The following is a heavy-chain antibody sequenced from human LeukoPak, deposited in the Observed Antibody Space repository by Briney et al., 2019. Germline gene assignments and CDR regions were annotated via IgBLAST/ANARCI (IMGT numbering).Heavy chain of an antibody. CDR1: RGSISSGSYY. J-gene: IGHJ5*02. CDR2: IYTSGST. CDR3: ARDRAAYCGGDCYPNWFDP. D-gene: IGHD2-21*02. Sequence: SETLSLTCTGSRGSISSGSYYWSWIRQPAGKGLEWLGRIYTSGSTIYNPSLKSRVTISVDTSKNQFSLKLSSVTAADTAVYYCARDRAAYCGGDCYPNWFDPWGQGTLVTVSS. V-gene: IGHV4-61*02.